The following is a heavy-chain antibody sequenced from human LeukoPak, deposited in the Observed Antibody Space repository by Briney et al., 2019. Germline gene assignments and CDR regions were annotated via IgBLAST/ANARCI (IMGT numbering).Heavy chain of an antibody. D-gene: IGHD5-12*01. V-gene: IGHV1-18*01. CDR3: ARSSLGTITAGPFDY. Sequence: ASVKVSCKASGYTFSSYGIAWVRQAPGQGLEWMGWISGYNGNTNYAQKLQGRVSMTTDTSTTTAYMELRSLTSDDTALYYCARSSLGTITAGPFDYWGQGTLVSVSS. CDR2: ISGYNGNT. CDR1: GYTFSSYG. J-gene: IGHJ4*02.